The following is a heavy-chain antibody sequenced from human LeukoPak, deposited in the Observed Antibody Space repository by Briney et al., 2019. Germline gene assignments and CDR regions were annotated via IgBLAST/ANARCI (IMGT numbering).Heavy chain of an antibody. CDR1: GYAFTDYY. J-gene: IGHJ4*02. CDR2: INPNSGDT. CDR3: ARDMDTGPDLFDY. Sequence: ASVKASCKASGYAFTDYYLHWVRQAPGQGLEWMGWINPNSGDTDYAQKFQGRVTMTRDTSISTAYMELSRLRYDDTAVYYCARDMDTGPDLFDYWGQGTLVTVSS. V-gene: IGHV1-2*02. D-gene: IGHD5-18*01.